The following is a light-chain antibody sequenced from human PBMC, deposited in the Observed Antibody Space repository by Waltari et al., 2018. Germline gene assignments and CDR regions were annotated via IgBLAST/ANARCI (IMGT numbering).Light chain of an antibody. Sequence: WYQQPPGKAPRTIVYEVSARPSGVPDRFSGSKSGNTASLTVSGVQADDEADYYCGPYAGSSRLLFGGGTKLTVL. J-gene: IGLJ2*01. CDR3: GPYAGSSRLL. V-gene: IGLV2-8*01. CDR2: EVS.